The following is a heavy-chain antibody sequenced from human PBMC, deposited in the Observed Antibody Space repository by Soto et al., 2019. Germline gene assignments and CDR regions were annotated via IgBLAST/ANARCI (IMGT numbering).Heavy chain of an antibody. V-gene: IGHV4-31*03. J-gene: IGHJ5*02. CDR3: ARGYGDYEGGDKGWFDP. CDR2: IYYSGST. CDR1: GGSISSGGYY. D-gene: IGHD4-17*01. Sequence: QVQLQESGPGLVKPSQTLSLTCTVSGGSISSGGYYWSWIRQHPGKGLEWIGYIYYSGSTYYNQSLKCRVTISVNPSKKQFSLKLSHVTAADTAVYYCARGYGDYEGGDKGWFDPWGQGTLVTVSS.